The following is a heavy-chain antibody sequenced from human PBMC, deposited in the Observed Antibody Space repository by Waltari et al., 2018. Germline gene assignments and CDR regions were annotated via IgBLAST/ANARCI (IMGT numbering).Heavy chain of an antibody. J-gene: IGHJ4*02. Sequence: QVQLVQSGAEVKKPGASVKVSCKASGYTFTGYYMHWVRQAPGQGLEWMGWINPNSGGTNGAQRLQGRVTMTRGTSIGTAHMGLSRRRADDTAVYYCARSRGGGWLPPFDYWGQGTLVTVSS. CDR2: INPNSGGT. V-gene: IGHV1-2*02. CDR1: GYTFTGYY. D-gene: IGHD6-19*01. CDR3: ARSRGGGWLPPFDY.